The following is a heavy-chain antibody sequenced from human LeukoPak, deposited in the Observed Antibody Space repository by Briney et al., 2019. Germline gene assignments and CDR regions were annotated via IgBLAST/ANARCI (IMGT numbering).Heavy chain of an antibody. J-gene: IGHJ4*02. Sequence: GESLKISCKGSGYSFTSYWIGWVRQMPGKGLEWMGTICPGDSDTRYSPSFQGQVTISADKAICTAYLQLSSLNASDTARDCCARQTSSIAARDYWGQGTLDTVSS. D-gene: IGHD6-6*01. CDR1: GYSFTSYW. CDR2: ICPGDSDT. V-gene: IGHV5-51*01. CDR3: ARQTSSIAARDY.